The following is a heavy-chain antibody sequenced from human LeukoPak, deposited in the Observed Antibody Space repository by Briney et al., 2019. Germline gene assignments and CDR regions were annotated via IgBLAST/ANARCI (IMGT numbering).Heavy chain of an antibody. V-gene: IGHV4-34*01. J-gene: IGHJ4*02. CDR2: INHSGST. Sequence: PSETLSLTCAVYGGSFSGYYWSWIRQPPGKGLEWIGEINHSGSTNYNPSLKSRVTISVDTSKNQFSLKLSSVTAADTAVYYCARGNRFIEAAFLFFRGSYYFDYGGRGTLVTVPS. CDR1: GGSFSGYY. D-gene: IGHD6-25*01. CDR3: ARGNRFIEAAFLFFRGSYYFDY.